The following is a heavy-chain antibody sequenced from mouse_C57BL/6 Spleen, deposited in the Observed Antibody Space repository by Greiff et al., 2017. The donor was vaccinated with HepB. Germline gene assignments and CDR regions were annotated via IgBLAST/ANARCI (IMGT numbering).Heavy chain of an antibody. CDR2: IYPRSGNT. D-gene: IGHD1-1*01. J-gene: IGHJ4*01. Sequence: VQLQQSGAELARPGASVKLSCKASGYTFTSYGISWVKQRTGQGLEWIGEIYPRSGNTYYNEKFKGKATLTADKSSSTAYMELRSLTSEDSAVYFCARSGGGSSYVDYAMDYWGQGTSVTVSS. CDR1: GYTFTSYG. CDR3: ARSGGGSSYVDYAMDY. V-gene: IGHV1-81*01.